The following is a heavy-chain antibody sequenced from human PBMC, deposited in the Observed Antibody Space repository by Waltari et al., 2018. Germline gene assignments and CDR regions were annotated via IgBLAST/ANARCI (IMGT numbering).Heavy chain of an antibody. D-gene: IGHD3-22*01. CDR1: GGTFSSYA. CDR2: IIPIFGTA. J-gene: IGHJ4*02. V-gene: IGHV1-69*06. Sequence: QVQLVQSGAEVKKPGSSVKVSCKASGGTFSSYAISWVRQAPGQGLEWMGGIIPIFGTANYAQKFQGRVTITADKSTSTAYMELSSLRSEDTAVYYCASAETYYYDSSGYPHFDYWGQGTLVTVSS. CDR3: ASAETYYYDSSGYPHFDY.